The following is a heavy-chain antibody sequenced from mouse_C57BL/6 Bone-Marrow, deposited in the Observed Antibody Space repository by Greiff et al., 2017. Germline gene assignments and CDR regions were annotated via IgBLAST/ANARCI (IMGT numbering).Heavy chain of an antibody. CDR3: ASFITTVVARYFDV. J-gene: IGHJ1*03. Sequence: QVQLKQSGAELARPGASVKLSCKASGYTFTSYGISWVKQRTGQGLEWIGEIYPRSGNTYYNEKFKGKATLTADKSSSTAYMELRSLTSEDSAVYFCASFITTVVARYFDVWGTGTTVTVSS. CDR2: IYPRSGNT. D-gene: IGHD1-1*01. V-gene: IGHV1-81*01. CDR1: GYTFTSYG.